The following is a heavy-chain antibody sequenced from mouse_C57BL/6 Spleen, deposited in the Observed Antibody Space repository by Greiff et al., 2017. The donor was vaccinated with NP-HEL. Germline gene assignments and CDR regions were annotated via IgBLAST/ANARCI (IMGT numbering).Heavy chain of an antibody. Sequence: EVKLVESGGGLVKPGGSLKLSCAASGFTFSSYAMSWVRQTPEKRLEWVATISDGGSYTYYPDNVKGRFTISRDNAKNNLYLQMSHLKSEDTAMYYCARESYGNFDYWGQGTTLTVSS. CDR1: GFTFSSYA. V-gene: IGHV5-4*01. J-gene: IGHJ2*01. D-gene: IGHD2-1*01. CDR3: ARESYGNFDY. CDR2: ISDGGSYT.